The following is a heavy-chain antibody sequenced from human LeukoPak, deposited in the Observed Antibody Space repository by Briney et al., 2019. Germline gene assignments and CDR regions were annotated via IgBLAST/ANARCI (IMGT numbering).Heavy chain of an antibody. V-gene: IGHV4-59*01. CDR1: GGSISSYY. CDR3: ARDFGYYDSSDRYYYGMDV. J-gene: IGHJ6*02. CDR2: IYYSGST. D-gene: IGHD3-22*01. Sequence: SETLSLTCTVSGGSISSYYWSWIRQPPGTGLEWIGYIYYSGSTNYNPSLKSRVTISVDTSKNQFSLKLSSVTAADTAVYYCARDFGYYDSSDRYYYGMDVWGQGTTVTVSS.